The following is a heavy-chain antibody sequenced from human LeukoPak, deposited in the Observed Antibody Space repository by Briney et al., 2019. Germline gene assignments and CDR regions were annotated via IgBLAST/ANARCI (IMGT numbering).Heavy chain of an antibody. CDR1: GGSFSGYY. V-gene: IGHV4-34*01. D-gene: IGHD3-3*01. J-gene: IGHJ4*02. Sequence: TSETLSLTCAVYGGSFSGYYWSWIRQPPGKGLEWIGEINHSGSTNYNPSLKGRVTISVDTSKNQFSLKLSSVTAADTAVYYCARGSRDFWSGYYLFFDYWGQGTLVTVSS. CDR2: INHSGST. CDR3: ARGSRDFWSGYYLFFDY.